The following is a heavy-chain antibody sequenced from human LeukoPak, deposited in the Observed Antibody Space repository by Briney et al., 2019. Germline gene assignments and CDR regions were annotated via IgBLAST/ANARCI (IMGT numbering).Heavy chain of an antibody. V-gene: IGHV1-3*03. D-gene: IGHD3-3*01. CDR3: ARARYETRIWPKSRYDYYHYMDV. CDR2: INAGNGNT. J-gene: IGHJ6*03. Sequence: EASVKVSCKASGYTFASYGISWVRQAPGQGLEWMGWINAGNGNTKYSQEFQDRVTITRDTSASTAYMELSSLRSEDMAVYYCARARYETRIWPKSRYDYYHYMDVWGKGTTVTVSS. CDR1: GYTFASYG.